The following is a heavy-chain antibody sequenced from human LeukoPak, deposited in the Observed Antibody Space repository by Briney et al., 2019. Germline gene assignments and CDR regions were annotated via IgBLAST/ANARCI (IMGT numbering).Heavy chain of an antibody. CDR3: AREPPYYDSSGLYYYYGMDV. J-gene: IGHJ6*02. V-gene: IGHV3-21*01. Sequence: PGGSLRLSCAASGFTFSSYSMNWVRQAPGKGLEWVSSISSSSSYIYYADSVKGRFTISRDNAKNSLYLQMNSLRAEDTAVYYCAREPPYYDSSGLYYYYGMDVWGQGTTVTVSS. D-gene: IGHD3-22*01. CDR2: ISSSSSYI. CDR1: GFTFSSYS.